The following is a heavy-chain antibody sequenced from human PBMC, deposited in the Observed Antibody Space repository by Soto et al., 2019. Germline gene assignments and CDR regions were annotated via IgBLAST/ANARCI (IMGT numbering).Heavy chain of an antibody. J-gene: IGHJ4*02. CDR1: GGSISSDNSY. D-gene: IGHD2-15*01. CDR2: IYYSGST. V-gene: IGHV4-39*01. CDR3: ARHTPAISISDH. Sequence: PSETLSLTCIVSGGSISSDNSYWGWIRQPPGKGLEWIGSIYYSGSTYYNPSLKSRVTISVDTSKNQFSLKLSSVTAADTAVYYCARHTPAISISDHWGQGTLVTVSS.